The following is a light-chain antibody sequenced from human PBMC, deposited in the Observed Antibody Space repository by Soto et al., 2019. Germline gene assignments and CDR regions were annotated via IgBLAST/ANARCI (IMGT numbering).Light chain of an antibody. CDR1: ESVSRNY. CDR3: HQYGSSTWT. Sequence: EIVLTQSPGTRSLSPGERATLSCRASESVSRNYIAWYQQKPGQAPRLLISGASSRATGIPDRFSGSGSGTDFTLTISRLETEDFAVYYGHQYGSSTWTFGQGTKVDIK. CDR2: GAS. J-gene: IGKJ1*01. V-gene: IGKV3-20*01.